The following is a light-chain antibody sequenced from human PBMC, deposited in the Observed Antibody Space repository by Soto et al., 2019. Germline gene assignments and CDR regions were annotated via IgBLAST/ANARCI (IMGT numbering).Light chain of an antibody. J-gene: IGKJ3*01. V-gene: IGKV2-28*01. CDR3: MQALQAPFT. CDR2: AGS. Sequence: EIVMTQSPLSLPVTPGEPASISCKSSQSLLHSNGYNYLDWYLQKPGQSPQLLIYAGSNRASGVPDRFSGSGSGTDFTLKFSRVEAEDVAVYYCMQALQAPFTFGPGTKVDIK. CDR1: QSLLHSNGYNY.